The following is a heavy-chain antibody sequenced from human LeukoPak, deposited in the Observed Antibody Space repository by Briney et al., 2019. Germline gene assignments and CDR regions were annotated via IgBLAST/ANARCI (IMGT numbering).Heavy chain of an antibody. D-gene: IGHD6-6*01. CDR2: ISSSSDYK. CDR1: GFTFSSYT. V-gene: IGHV3-21*01. J-gene: IGHJ6*02. CDR3: ARDSSSSNYYYGMDV. Sequence: GRSLRLSCAASGFTFSSYTMNWVRQAPGKGLEWVSAISSSSDYKYYADPVKGRFTISRDNAKNSLYLQMNSLRAEDTAVYYCARDSSSSNYYYGMDVWGQGTTVTVSS.